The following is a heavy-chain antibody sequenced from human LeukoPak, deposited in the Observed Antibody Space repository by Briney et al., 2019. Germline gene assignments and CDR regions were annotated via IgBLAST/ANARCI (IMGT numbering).Heavy chain of an antibody. CDR3: ARAQVANDAFDI. Sequence: GGSLRLSCAASGFTFSSYDMHWVRQATGKGLEWVSAIGTAGDTYYPGSVKGRFTISRENAKNSLYLQMNSLRAGDTAVYYCARAQVANDAFDIWGQGTMVTVSS. D-gene: IGHD5-12*01. CDR2: IGTAGDT. CDR1: GFTFSSYD. V-gene: IGHV3-13*01. J-gene: IGHJ3*02.